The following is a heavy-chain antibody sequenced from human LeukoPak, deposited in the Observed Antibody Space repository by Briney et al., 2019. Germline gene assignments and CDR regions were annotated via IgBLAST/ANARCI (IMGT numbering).Heavy chain of an antibody. Sequence: GGSLRLSCAASGFTLSDYYMSWIRQAPGKGLERVSYSSSSGSTIYYADSVKGRFAISRDNAKNSLYLQMNSLRAEDTAVYYCARRRDFIDYWGQGTLVTVSS. J-gene: IGHJ4*02. CDR2: SSSSGSTI. V-gene: IGHV3-11*01. CDR3: ARRRDFIDY. CDR1: GFTLSDYY. D-gene: IGHD3/OR15-3a*01.